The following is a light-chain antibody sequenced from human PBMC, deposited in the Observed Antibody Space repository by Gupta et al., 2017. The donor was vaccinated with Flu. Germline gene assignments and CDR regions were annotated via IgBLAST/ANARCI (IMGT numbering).Light chain of an antibody. J-gene: IGLJ1*01. CDR3: SSYAGSNNFV. CDR2: EVT. V-gene: IGLV2-8*01. Sequence: TNTGSDVGGYNYVSWYQQHPGKAPKLMIYEVTKRPSGVPDRFSGSKSGNTASLTVSGLQAEDEADYYCSSYAGSNNFVFGTGTKVTVL. CDR1: GSDVGGYNY.